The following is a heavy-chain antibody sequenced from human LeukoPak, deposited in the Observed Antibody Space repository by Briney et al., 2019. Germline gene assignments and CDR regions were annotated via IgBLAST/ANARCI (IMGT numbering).Heavy chain of an antibody. CDR2: IYYSGST. D-gene: IGHD3-22*01. J-gene: IGHJ2*01. Sequence: PSETLSLTCTVSGGSVSSGSYYWSWIRQPPGKGLEWIGYIYYSGSTIYNPSLKSRVTISVDTSKNQFSLKLSSLTAADTAVYYCARAPNSDSRYFDLWGRGTLVTVSS. V-gene: IGHV4-61*01. CDR1: GGSVSSGSYY. CDR3: ARAPNSDSRYFDL.